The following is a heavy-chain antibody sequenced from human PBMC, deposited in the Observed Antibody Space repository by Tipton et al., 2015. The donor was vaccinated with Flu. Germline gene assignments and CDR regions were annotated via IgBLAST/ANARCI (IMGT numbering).Heavy chain of an antibody. CDR2: IYYSGST. CDR1: GGSISSGDYY. Sequence: TLSLTCTVSGGSISSGDYYWSWIRQPPGKGLEWIGYIYYSGSTYYNPSLKSRVTISVDTSKNQFSLKLSSVTAADTAVYSCASFLEWISILDYWGQGTLVTVSS. CDR3: ASFLEWISILDY. J-gene: IGHJ4*02. V-gene: IGHV4-30-4*01. D-gene: IGHD2-21*01.